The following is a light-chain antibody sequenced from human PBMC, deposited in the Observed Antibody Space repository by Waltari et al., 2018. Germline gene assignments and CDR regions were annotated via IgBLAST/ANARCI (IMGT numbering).Light chain of an antibody. CDR2: AAS. V-gene: IGKV1-39*01. CDR3: HQTDTAPWT. J-gene: IGKJ1*01. Sequence: DIQMTQSPSSLSASVGDRVSITCRASQSISNYLNWYQKRPGKAPKLLIYAASGLQNGVPSSFRGSGSGTDFNLTINSVQPEDFATYYWHQTDTAPWTFGLGTKVEI. CDR1: QSISNY.